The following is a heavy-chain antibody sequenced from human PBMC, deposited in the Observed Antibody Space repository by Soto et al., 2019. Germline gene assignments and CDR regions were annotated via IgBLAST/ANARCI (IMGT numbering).Heavy chain of an antibody. CDR3: AKDRGRPYYYYGMDV. V-gene: IGHV3-23*01. J-gene: IGHJ6*02. CDR1: GFTFSSYA. Sequence: GGSLRLSYAASGFTFSSYAMSWVRQAPGKGLEWVSAISGSGGSTYYADSVKGRFTISRDNSKNTLYLQMNSLRAEDTAVYYCAKDRGRPYYYYGMDVWGQGTTVTVSS. CDR2: ISGSGGST. D-gene: IGHD1-26*01.